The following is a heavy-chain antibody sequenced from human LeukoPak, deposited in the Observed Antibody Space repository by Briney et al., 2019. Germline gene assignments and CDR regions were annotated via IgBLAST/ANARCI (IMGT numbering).Heavy chain of an antibody. Sequence: ASVKVSCKASGYTFTSYDINWVRQATGQGLEWMGWINPNSGGTNYAQKFQGRVTMTRDTSISTAYMELSRLRSDDTAVYYCARIDYYGSGSTPWGQGTLVTVSS. V-gene: IGHV1-2*02. CDR1: GYTFTSYD. CDR2: INPNSGGT. J-gene: IGHJ5*02. CDR3: ARIDYYGSGSTP. D-gene: IGHD3-10*01.